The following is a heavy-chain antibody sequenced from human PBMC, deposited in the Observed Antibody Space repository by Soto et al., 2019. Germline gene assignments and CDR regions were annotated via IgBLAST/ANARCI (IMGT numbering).Heavy chain of an antibody. Sequence: QVQLQESGPGLVKPSQTLSLTCTVSGGSISTGGYYWSWIRQHPGRGLEWIGYIYHSGMTFSNPSLQSRVAISIDTAENQFSLKLSSVTAADTAVYYCATVRWELHDAFDIWGHGTMVIVSS. V-gene: IGHV4-31*03. J-gene: IGHJ3*02. CDR2: IYHSGMT. CDR3: ATVRWELHDAFDI. D-gene: IGHD4-17*01. CDR1: GGSISTGGYY.